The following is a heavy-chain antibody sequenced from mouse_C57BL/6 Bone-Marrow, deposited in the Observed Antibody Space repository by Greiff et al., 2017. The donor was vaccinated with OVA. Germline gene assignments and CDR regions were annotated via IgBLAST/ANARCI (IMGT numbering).Heavy chain of an antibody. CDR1: GFTFSSYG. J-gene: IGHJ2*01. D-gene: IGHD2-3*01. CDR3: ARRGIYDGYYVDY. Sequence: DVQLVESGGDLVKPGGSLKLSCAASGFTFSSYGMSWVRQTPDKRLEWVATISSGGSYTYYPDSVKGRFTISRDNAKNTLYLQMSSLKSEDTAMYYCARRGIYDGYYVDYWGQGTTLTVSS. CDR2: ISSGGSYT. V-gene: IGHV5-6*01.